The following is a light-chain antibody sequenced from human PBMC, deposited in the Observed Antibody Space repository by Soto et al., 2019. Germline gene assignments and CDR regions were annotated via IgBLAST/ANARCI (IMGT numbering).Light chain of an antibody. Sequence: DIQMTQSPTSLSASVGDRVTITCRASQSIRSYLNWYHQKPGKTPQLLIYGASHLQSGAPSRLTGGGSGRHFTLTIGSLKTEDFATYYCQQCYTTPYTSG. J-gene: IGKJ2*01. CDR1: QSIRSY. CDR3: QQCYTTPYT. V-gene: IGKV1-39*01. CDR2: GAS.